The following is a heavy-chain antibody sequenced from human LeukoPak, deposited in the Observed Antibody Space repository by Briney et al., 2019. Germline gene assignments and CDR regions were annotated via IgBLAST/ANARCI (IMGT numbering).Heavy chain of an antibody. CDR2: IYSCGST. Sequence: SETLSLTCTVSGGSISSYYWSWIRQPPGKGLEWIGYIYSCGSTNYNPSLMSRVTISVNTSKNQFSLKLSSVTAADTAVYYCARDYGSGSSQIFDYWGQGTLVTVSS. J-gene: IGHJ4*02. CDR1: GGSISSYY. CDR3: ARDYGSGSSQIFDY. D-gene: IGHD3-10*01. V-gene: IGHV4-59*01.